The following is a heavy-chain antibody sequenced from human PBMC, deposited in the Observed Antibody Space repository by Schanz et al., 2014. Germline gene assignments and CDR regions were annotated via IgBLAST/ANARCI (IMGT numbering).Heavy chain of an antibody. D-gene: IGHD6-19*01. Sequence: EVQLVESGGGVVRPGGSLRLSCAASGFGFDDYAMSWVRQAPGKGLEWVSGINWNGGSTGYADSVKGRFTISRDNAKNSLYLQMNSLRAEDTALYYCAKAGSGWSTAGYYYWGQGTLVAVSS. CDR3: AKAGSGWSTAGYYY. CDR1: GFGFDDYA. V-gene: IGHV3-20*04. CDR2: INWNGGST. J-gene: IGHJ4*02.